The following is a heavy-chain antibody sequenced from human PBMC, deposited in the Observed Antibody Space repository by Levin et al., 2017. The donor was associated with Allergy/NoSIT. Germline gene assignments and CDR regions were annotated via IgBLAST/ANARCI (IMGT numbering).Heavy chain of an antibody. D-gene: IGHD1-7*01. CDR1: GDSIDNGNW. CDR2: IYHSGNA. CDR3: ARLPNFAYYMDV. J-gene: IGHJ6*03. V-gene: IGHV4-4*02. Sequence: SSETLSLTCAVSGDSIDNGNWWSWVRQPPGEGLEWIGEIYHSGNANYNPPLKSRLTISVDKSKDQFSLKLSSVTAADTAVYFCARLPNFAYYMDVWGKGTTVIVSS.